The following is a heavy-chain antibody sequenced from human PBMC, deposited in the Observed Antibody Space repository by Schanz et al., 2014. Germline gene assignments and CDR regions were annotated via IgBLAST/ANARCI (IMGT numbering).Heavy chain of an antibody. CDR3: AGAVATIRADSFDI. CDR2: IWYDGSNK. CDR1: GFTFSSYG. D-gene: IGHD5-12*01. Sequence: VQLLESGGGVVQPGRSLRLSCAASGFTFSSYGMHWVRQAPGKGLEWVAIIWYDGSNKYYADSVKGRFTISRDNAKNSLYLQMNSLRAEDTAVYYCAGAVATIRADSFDIWGQGTMVAVSS. V-gene: IGHV3-33*03. J-gene: IGHJ3*02.